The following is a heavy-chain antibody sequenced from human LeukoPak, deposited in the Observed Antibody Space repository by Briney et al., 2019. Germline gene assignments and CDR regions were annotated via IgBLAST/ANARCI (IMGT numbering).Heavy chain of an antibody. V-gene: IGHV3-30*14. J-gene: IGHJ6*03. CDR2: ISYDGSNK. D-gene: IGHD3-10*01. Sequence: GRSLRLSCAASGFTFSSYAMHWVRQAPGKGLEWVAVISYDGSNKYYADSVKGRFTISRDNSKNTLYLQMNSLRAEDTAVYYCARGGVNTMVRGVIRYYYMDVWGKGTTVTISS. CDR1: GFTFSSYA. CDR3: ARGGVNTMVRGVIRYYYMDV.